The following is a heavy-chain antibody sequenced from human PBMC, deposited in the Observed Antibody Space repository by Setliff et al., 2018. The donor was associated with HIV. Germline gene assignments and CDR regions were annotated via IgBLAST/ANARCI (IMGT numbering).Heavy chain of an antibody. CDR2: INHSGST. D-gene: IGHD6-13*01. V-gene: IGHV4-34*01. J-gene: IGHJ3*02. Sequence: LTCAVYGVSFSGYYWSWIRQPPGKGLEWIGEINHSGSTNYNPSLKSRVTISVDTSKNQFSLKLSSVTAADTAVYYCARGMLRSSWYAHHDAFDIWGQGTMVTVSS. CDR1: GVSFSGYY. CDR3: ARGMLRSSWYAHHDAFDI.